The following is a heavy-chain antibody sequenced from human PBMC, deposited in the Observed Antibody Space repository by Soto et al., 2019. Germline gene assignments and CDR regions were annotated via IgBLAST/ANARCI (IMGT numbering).Heavy chain of an antibody. V-gene: IGHV3-23*01. D-gene: IGHD5-12*01. CDR3: AKDRDIAYHLEGGFYYSGMDV. J-gene: IGHJ6*02. CDR1: GFTFGTYA. Sequence: PGESLKISCAASGFTFGTYAMNWVRQAPGKGLEWVSTITDVGDPTYYADSVKGRFTISRDNSKNTLFLQMNSLRAEDTARYYYAKDRDIAYHLEGGFYYSGMDVWGQGTTVTV. CDR2: ITDVGDPT.